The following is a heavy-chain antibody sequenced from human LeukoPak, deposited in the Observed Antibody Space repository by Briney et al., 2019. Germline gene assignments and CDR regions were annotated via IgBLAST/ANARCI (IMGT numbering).Heavy chain of an antibody. CDR3: ARDSSGWYYWFDP. D-gene: IGHD6-19*01. CDR2: INPNSGGT. J-gene: IGHJ5*02. Sequence: ASVKVSCKASGYTFTGYYMHWVRQAPGQGLEWMGWINPNSGGTNYAQKFQGRVTMTRDTSISTAYMELSRLRSDGTAVYYCARDSSGWYYWFDPWSQGTLVTVSS. CDR1: GYTFTGYY. V-gene: IGHV1-2*02.